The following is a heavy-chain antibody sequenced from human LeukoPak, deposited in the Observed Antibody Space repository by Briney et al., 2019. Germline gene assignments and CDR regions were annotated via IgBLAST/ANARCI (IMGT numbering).Heavy chain of an antibody. CDR1: GGSISSYY. CDR3: ARGVVAAAGRTFDF. J-gene: IGHJ4*02. V-gene: IGHV4-59*01. D-gene: IGHD6-13*01. Sequence: SETLSLTCTVSGGSISSYYWSWIRQPPGKGLEWIGYIYYSGSTNYNPSLKSRVTISVDTSKNQFSLKLSSVTAADTAVYYCARGVVAAAGRTFDFWGQGTLVTVSS. CDR2: IYYSGST.